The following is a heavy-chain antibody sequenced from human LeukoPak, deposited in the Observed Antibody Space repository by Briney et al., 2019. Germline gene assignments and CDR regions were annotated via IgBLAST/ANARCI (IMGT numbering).Heavy chain of an antibody. CDR3: ARERSGYDYSNYVNYYYMDV. D-gene: IGHD4-11*01. V-gene: IGHV4-4*08. Sequence: SETLSLTCTVSGGSISSYYWSWIRQPPGKGLEWIGYSYNSESTNYNPSLKSRVTISVDTSKNQLSLRLSSVTAADTAVYYCARERSGYDYSNYVNYYYMDVWGKGTSVTVSS. CDR2: SYNSEST. J-gene: IGHJ6*03. CDR1: GGSISSYY.